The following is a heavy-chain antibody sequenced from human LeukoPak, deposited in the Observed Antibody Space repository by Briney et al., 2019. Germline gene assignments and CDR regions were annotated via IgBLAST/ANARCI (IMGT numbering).Heavy chain of an antibody. J-gene: IGHJ4*02. Sequence: GGSLRLSSLSTLWIYSTSTLHWLCQAPGKGLEWVSVFCVRRGCTYYAESLKGRFTISKDNSKNTLYLQMETLRTEDTAVYYFERVPHYVVNSIFLFDCWGQGSLVTVSS. V-gene: IGHV3-23*01. CDR3: ERVPHYVVNSIFLFDC. CDR1: LWIYSTST. CDR2: FCVRRGCT. D-gene: IGHD3-16*01.